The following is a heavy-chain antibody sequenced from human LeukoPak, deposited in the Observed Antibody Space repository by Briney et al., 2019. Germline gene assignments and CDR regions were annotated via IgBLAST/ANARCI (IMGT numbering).Heavy chain of an antibody. D-gene: IGHD1-26*01. CDR2: ISGHNGNT. V-gene: IGHV1-18*01. CDR3: VRGGSHSGYDY. Sequence: ASVKVSCKASGYTFNSHDFTWVRQAPGQGLEWVGWISGHNGNTNYAQKLQGRVTMTTDTFTSTAYMELRSLRSYDTAVYYCVRGGSHSGYDYWGQGTLVTVSS. CDR1: GYTFNSHD. J-gene: IGHJ4*02.